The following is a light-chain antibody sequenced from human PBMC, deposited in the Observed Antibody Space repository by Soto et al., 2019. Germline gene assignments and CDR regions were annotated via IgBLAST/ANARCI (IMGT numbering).Light chain of an antibody. Sequence: QSALTQPRSVSGSPGQSVTISCTGTSTDVGGYDYVSWYQQHPGKAPKLMIYDVSKRPSGVPDRFSGSKSGNTASLTISGLQAEDGADYYCCSYAGSYTYAFGTGTKVTVL. CDR2: DVS. CDR3: CSYAGSYTYA. J-gene: IGLJ1*01. V-gene: IGLV2-11*01. CDR1: STDVGGYDY.